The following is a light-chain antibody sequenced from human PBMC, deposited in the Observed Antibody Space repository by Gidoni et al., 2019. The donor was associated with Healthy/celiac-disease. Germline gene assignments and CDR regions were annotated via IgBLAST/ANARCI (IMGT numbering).Light chain of an antibody. CDR3: QQSYSTPL. V-gene: IGKV1-39*01. CDR2: AAS. CDR1: QSISSY. J-gene: IGKJ4*01. Sequence: DIQMTQSPSSLSASVGDRVTITCPASQSISSYLNWYQQNPGKAPKLLIYAASSLQSGVPSRFSGSGSGTDFTLTISSLQPEDFATYYCQQSYSTPLFGGGTKVEIK.